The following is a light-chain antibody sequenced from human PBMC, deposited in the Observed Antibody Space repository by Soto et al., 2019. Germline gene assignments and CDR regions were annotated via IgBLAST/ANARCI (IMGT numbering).Light chain of an antibody. V-gene: IGLV2-14*01. CDR2: DVS. Sequence: QSVLTQPASASGSPGQSITISCTGTSSDVGGYNYVSWYQQHPGKAPKLMIYDVSNRPSGVSNRFSGSKSGNTASLTISGLQAEDEADYYCSSYTSSSTHNYVFGTGTKVTVL. CDR3: SSYTSSSTHNYV. CDR1: SSDVGGYNY. J-gene: IGLJ1*01.